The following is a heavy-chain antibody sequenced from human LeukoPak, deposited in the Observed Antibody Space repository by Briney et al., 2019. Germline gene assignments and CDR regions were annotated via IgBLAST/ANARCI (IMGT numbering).Heavy chain of an antibody. CDR1: GGSISSGDLH. Sequence: SETLSLTCTVSGGSISSGDLHWGWIRQPPGKGLEWIGSISNSGSTYYNASLKSRVTISVDTSKNQFSLKLSSVTAADTAVYYCARLGYSSGWYVFDYWGQGTLVTVSS. J-gene: IGHJ4*02. D-gene: IGHD6-19*01. V-gene: IGHV4-39*07. CDR2: ISNSGST. CDR3: ARLGYSSGWYVFDY.